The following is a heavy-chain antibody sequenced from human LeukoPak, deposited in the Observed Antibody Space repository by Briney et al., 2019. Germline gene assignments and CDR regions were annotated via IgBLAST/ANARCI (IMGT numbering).Heavy chain of an antibody. CDR3: AKYLSRAFDS. CDR2: INQEATRT. Sequence: GGALRLSCAASGFPFRSFWMSWGRQAPGKGLEWLGHINQEATRTDHADSVKGRFTISGDNARNLLYLHMSSLRAEDTAVYYCAKYLSRAFDSWGQGILVSVSS. J-gene: IGHJ4*02. D-gene: IGHD2/OR15-2a*01. V-gene: IGHV3-7*01. CDR1: GFPFRSFW.